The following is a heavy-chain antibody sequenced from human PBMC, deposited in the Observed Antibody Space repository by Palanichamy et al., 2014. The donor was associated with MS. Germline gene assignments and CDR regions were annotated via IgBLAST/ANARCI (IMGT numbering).Heavy chain of an antibody. D-gene: IGHD3-3*01. CDR1: GGSISSYY. V-gene: IGHV4-59*01. CDR2: IYYSGST. CDR3: ARNEWSWFDP. J-gene: IGHJ5*02. Sequence: QVQLQESGPGLVKPSETLSLTCTVSGGSISSYYWSWIRQPPGKGLERIGYIYYSGSTNYNPSLKSRVTISVDTSKNQFSLKLSSVTAADTAVYYCARNEWSWFDPWGQGTLVTVSS.